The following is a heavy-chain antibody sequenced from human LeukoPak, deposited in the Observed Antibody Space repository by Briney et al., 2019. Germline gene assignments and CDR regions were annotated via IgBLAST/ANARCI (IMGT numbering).Heavy chain of an antibody. J-gene: IGHJ5*02. Sequence: GGSLRLSCAASGFTFSYYGFHWVRQAPGKGLEWVAFIRYDGNDKFYAESVEGRFTISRDTSRSTLYLQMNSLRLEDTAVYYCAKDLMRDRWFGESWGQGTLVTVSS. CDR3: AKDLMRDRWFGES. CDR1: GFTFSYYG. V-gene: IGHV3-30*02. D-gene: IGHD3-10*01. CDR2: IRYDGNDK.